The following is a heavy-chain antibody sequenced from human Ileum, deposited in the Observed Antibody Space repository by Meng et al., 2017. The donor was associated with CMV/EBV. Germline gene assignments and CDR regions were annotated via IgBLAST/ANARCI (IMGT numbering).Heavy chain of an antibody. CDR1: GGSFSGYY. D-gene: IGHD4-17*01. J-gene: IGHJ4*02. V-gene: IGHV4-34*01. Sequence: GQLQPSGARLLKPSETLSLTCAVYGGSFSGYYWSWIRQFPWKGLEWMGEINHSGSTNYNPSLKRRVTISADTSKKWFSLKVSSVTAADTAVYYCAREAVGVENGDYADHWGQGILVTVSS. CDR3: AREAVGVENGDYADH. CDR2: INHSGST.